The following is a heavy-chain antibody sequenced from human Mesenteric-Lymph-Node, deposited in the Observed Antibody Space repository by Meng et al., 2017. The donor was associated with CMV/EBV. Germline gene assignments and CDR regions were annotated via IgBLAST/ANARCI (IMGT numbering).Heavy chain of an antibody. J-gene: IGHJ4*02. CDR2: INSDGSST. V-gene: IGHV3-74*01. D-gene: IGHD5-12*01. Sequence: GESLKISCAASGFTFRSYWMHWVRQAPWKGLVWVSRINSDGSSTTYADSVKGRFTISRDNAKNTLYLQMNSLRAEDTAVYYCAREISGYDPLDYWGPGTLVTVSS. CDR1: GFTFRSYW. CDR3: AREISGYDPLDY.